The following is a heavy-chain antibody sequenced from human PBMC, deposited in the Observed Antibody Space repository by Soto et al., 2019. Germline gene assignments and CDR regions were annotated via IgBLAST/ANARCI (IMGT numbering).Heavy chain of an antibody. J-gene: IGHJ4*02. CDR3: ARGVRAYYYDSSGPGLRY. Sequence: ASVKVSCKASGYTFTSYDINWVRQATGQGLEWMGWMNPNSGNTGYAQKFQGRVTMTRNTSISTAYMELSSLRSEDTAVYYCARGVRAYYYDSSGPGLRYWGQGTLVTV. V-gene: IGHV1-8*01. CDR2: MNPNSGNT. CDR1: GYTFTSYD. D-gene: IGHD3-22*01.